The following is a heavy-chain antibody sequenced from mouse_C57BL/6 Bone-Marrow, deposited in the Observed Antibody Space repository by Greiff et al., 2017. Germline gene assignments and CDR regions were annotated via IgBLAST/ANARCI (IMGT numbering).Heavy chain of an antibody. Sequence: QVQLQQPGAELVKPGASVKLSCKASGYTFTSYWMHWVKQRPGQGLEWIGAIYPGNGDTSYNQKFKGKATLTADKSSSTAYMQLSSLTSEDSAVYYCATGTDYAMDYWGQGTSVTVSS. CDR3: ATGTDYAMDY. V-gene: IGHV1-87*01. CDR1: GYTFTSYW. D-gene: IGHD4-1*01. J-gene: IGHJ4*01. CDR2: IYPGNGDT.